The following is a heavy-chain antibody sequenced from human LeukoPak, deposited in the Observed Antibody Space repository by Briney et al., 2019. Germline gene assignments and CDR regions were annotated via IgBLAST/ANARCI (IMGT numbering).Heavy chain of an antibody. J-gene: IGHJ4*02. CDR2: ISSSGSTI. CDR3: AKSKYSSDGYFDY. V-gene: IGHV3-11*04. Sequence: PGGSLRLSCAASGFTFSDYYMSWIRQAPGKGLEWVSYISSSGSTIYYADSVKGRFTISRDNAKNSLYLQMNSLRAEDTAVYYCAKSKYSSDGYFDYWGQGTLVTVSS. D-gene: IGHD6-25*01. CDR1: GFTFSDYY.